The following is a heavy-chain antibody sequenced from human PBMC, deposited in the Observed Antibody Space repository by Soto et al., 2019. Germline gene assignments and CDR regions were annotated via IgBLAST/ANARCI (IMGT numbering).Heavy chain of an antibody. CDR2: IKQDGSEK. CDR3: ARIGRLRWGDY. V-gene: IGHV3-7*01. Sequence: GGSLRLFCASTGFTFSSIWMSWVRQAPGKGLEWVANIKQDGSEKYYVDSVKGRFTISRDNAKNSLYLQMNSLRAEDTAVYYCARIGRLRWGDYWGQGT. J-gene: IGHJ4*02. CDR1: GFTFSSIW. D-gene: IGHD4-17*01.